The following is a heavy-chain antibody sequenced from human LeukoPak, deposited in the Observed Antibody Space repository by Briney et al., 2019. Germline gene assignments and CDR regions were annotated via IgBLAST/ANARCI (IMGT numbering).Heavy chain of an antibody. D-gene: IGHD1-26*01. CDR1: GGSISSSSYY. CDR3: ARNIGGVGAPDYYYYMDV. Sequence: SETLSLTCTVSGGSISSSSYYWGWIRQPPGKGLEWIGSIYYSGSTYYNPSLKSRVTISVDTSKNQFSLKLSSVTAADTAVYYCARNIGGVGAPDYYYYMDVWGKGTTVTVSS. CDR2: IYYSGST. V-gene: IGHV4-39*07. J-gene: IGHJ6*03.